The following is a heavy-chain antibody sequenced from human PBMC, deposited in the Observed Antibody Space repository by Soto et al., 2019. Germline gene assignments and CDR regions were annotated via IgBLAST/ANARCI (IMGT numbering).Heavy chain of an antibody. CDR1: SASISGFY. D-gene: IGHD1-1*01. CDR3: VRDGTKTLRDWFDP. V-gene: IGHV4-4*07. CDR2: IYATGTT. Sequence: SETLSLTCTVASASISGFYWSWIRKSAGKGLEWIGRIYATGTTDYNPSLKSRVMMSVDTSKKQFSLKLRSVTAADTAVYYCVRDGTKTLRDWFDPWGQGISVTVSS. J-gene: IGHJ5*02.